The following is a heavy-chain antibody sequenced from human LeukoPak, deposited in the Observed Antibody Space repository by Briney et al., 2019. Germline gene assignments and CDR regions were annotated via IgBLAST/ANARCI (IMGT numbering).Heavy chain of an antibody. V-gene: IGHV1-69*04. CDR2: IIPILGIA. J-gene: IGHJ4*02. D-gene: IGHD3-22*01. CDR3: ARDRYYYDSSGQQFFDY. Sequence: APVKVSCKASGGTFSSYAISWVRQAPGQGLEWMGRIIPILGIANYAQKFQGRVTITADKSTSPAYMELSSLRSEDTAVYYCARDRYYYDSSGQQFFDYWGQGTLVTVSS. CDR1: GGTFSSYA.